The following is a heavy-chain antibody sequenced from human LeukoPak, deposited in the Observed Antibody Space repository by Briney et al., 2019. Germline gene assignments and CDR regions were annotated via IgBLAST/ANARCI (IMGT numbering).Heavy chain of an antibody. J-gene: IGHJ4*02. CDR1: GGSISSHY. CDR2: IYYSGST. CDR3: ARHRYFVSGFDY. V-gene: IGHV4-59*08. D-gene: IGHD3-10*01. Sequence: SETLSLTCTVSGGSISSHYWSWIRQPPGKGLEWIGYIYYSGSTNYNPSLKSRVTISVDTSKNQFSLKLSSATAADTAVYHCARHRYFVSGFDYWGQGTLVTVSS.